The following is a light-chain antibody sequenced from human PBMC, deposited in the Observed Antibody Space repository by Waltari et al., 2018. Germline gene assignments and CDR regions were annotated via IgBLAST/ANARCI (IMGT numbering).Light chain of an antibody. CDR1: QSVDSVY. J-gene: IGKJ1*01. CDR3: QQYVRSPET. CDR2: STS. Sequence: EIVLTQSPGTLSLSPGDRATLSCRASQSVDSVYLAWYQQKPGQAPRLLIYSTSSRAAGIPDRFSGSGSGTDFTLTISRLEPEDFAVYYCQQYVRSPETFGQGTKVEI. V-gene: IGKV3-20*01.